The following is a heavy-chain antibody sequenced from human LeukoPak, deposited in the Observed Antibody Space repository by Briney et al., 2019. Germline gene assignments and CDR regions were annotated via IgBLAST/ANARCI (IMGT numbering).Heavy chain of an antibody. CDR3: ARDLVAGTGILDY. Sequence: GGSLRLSCAASGFTFSSYGMHWVRQAPGKGLEWVAFIRYDGSNKYYADSVKGRFTISRDNSKNTLYLQMNSLRAEDTAVYYCARDLVAGTGILDYWGQGTLVTVSS. V-gene: IGHV3-30*02. D-gene: IGHD6-19*01. CDR1: GFTFSSYG. J-gene: IGHJ4*02. CDR2: IRYDGSNK.